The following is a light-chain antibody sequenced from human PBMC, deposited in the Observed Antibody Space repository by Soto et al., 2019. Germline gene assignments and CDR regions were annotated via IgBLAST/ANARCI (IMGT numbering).Light chain of an antibody. V-gene: IGKV1-13*02. CDR1: QGISSA. CDR2: YAS. Sequence: ATQLNQSPSSLSASVGDRAALTCRASQGISSALAWYQQKPGKPPKLLIYYASTLESGVPSRFRGSGSGTDVTLTIISLQPEDFATYYCQRFDSSPITCGQGTRLEIK. J-gene: IGKJ5*01. CDR3: QRFDSSPIT.